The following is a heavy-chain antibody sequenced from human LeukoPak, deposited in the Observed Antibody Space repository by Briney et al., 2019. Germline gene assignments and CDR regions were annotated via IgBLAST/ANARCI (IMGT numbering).Heavy chain of an antibody. CDR1: GFTFSSYA. D-gene: IGHD2-15*01. CDR2: ISYDGSNK. J-gene: IGHJ4*02. Sequence: PGRSLRLSCAASGFTFSSYAMHWVRQAPGKGLEWVAVISYDGSNKYYADSVKGRFTISRDNSKNTLYLQMNSLRVEDTAVYYCARDGEAYCSGGSCSYFDYWGQGTLVTVSS. V-gene: IGHV3-30*04. CDR3: ARDGEAYCSGGSCSYFDY.